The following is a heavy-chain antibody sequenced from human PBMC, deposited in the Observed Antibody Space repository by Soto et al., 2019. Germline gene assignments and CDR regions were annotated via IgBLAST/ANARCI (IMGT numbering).Heavy chain of an antibody. D-gene: IGHD6-19*01. CDR1: GFTFEDHG. V-gene: IGHV3-20*04. CDR3: ARDGGGAVAVSASAI. Sequence: GGSLRLSCAASGFTFEDHGMTWVRQVPGKGLEWVAEINWSGSSTSYADSVKGRFTISRDNAKNSLYLQMNSLRAEDTALYFCARDGGGAVAVSASAIWGQVAMVTASS. CDR2: INWSGSST. J-gene: IGHJ3*02.